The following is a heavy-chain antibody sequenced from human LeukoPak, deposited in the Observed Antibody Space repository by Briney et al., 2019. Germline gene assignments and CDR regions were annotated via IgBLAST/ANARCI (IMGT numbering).Heavy chain of an antibody. CDR1: GFTFSSYT. V-gene: IGHV3-30-3*01. D-gene: IGHD3-10*01. CDR3: ARDGGYYGSGSYYNPSY. Sequence: PVRSLRLSCAASGFTFSSYTMHWVRQAPGKGLEWVAVISYDGSNKYYADSVKGRFTISRDDSKNTLYLQMNSLRAEDTAVYYCARDGGYYGSGSYYNPSYWGQGTLASVSS. J-gene: IGHJ4*02. CDR2: ISYDGSNK.